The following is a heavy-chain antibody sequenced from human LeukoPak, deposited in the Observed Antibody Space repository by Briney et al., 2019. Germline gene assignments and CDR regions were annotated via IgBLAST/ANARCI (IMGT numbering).Heavy chain of an antibody. Sequence: SETLSLTCAVYGGSFSGYYWSWIRQPPGKGLEWIGEINHSGSTNYNPALKCPVTISVDKSNNHFSLKLRSVTATDTAVYYCARGRELAAAGTGNWCEPWGQGTLVTLST. V-gene: IGHV4-34*01. CDR1: GGSFSGYY. J-gene: IGHJ5*02. CDR3: ARGRELAAAGTGNWCEP. CDR2: INHSGST. D-gene: IGHD6-13*01.